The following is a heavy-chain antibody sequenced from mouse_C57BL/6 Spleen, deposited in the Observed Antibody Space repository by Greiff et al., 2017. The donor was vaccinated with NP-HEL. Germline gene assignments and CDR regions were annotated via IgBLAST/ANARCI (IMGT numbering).Heavy chain of an antibody. CDR3: ARVQDAAQVLWFAY. Sequence: DVKLVESAGGLVQPGSSMKLSCTASGFTFSDYYMAWVRQVPEKGLEWVANINYDGSSTYYLDSLKSRFIISRDNAKNILYLQMSSLKSEDTATYYCARVQDAAQVLWFAYWGQGTLVTVSA. CDR1: GFTFSDYY. D-gene: IGHD3-2*02. J-gene: IGHJ3*01. V-gene: IGHV5-16*01. CDR2: INYDGSST.